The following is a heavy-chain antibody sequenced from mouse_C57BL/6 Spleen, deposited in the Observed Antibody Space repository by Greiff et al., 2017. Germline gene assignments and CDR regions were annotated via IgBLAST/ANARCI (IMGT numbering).Heavy chain of an antibody. V-gene: IGHV1-26*01. J-gene: IGHJ4*01. CDR3: AREGRDYAMDY. Sequence: EVQLQQSGPELVKPGASVKISCKASGYTFTDYYMNWVKQSHGESLEWIGDINPNNGGTSYNQKFKGKATLTVDKSSSTAYMELRSLTSEDSAVYYCAREGRDYAMDYWGQGTSVTVSS. CDR1: GYTFTDYY. CDR2: INPNNGGT.